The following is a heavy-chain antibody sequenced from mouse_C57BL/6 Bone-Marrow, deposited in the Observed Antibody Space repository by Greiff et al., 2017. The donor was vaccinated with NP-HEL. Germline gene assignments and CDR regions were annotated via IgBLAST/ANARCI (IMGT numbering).Heavy chain of an antibody. CDR3: VRPGFAY. V-gene: IGHV10-1*01. CDR1: GFSFNTYA. J-gene: IGHJ3*01. CDR2: IRSKSNNYAT. Sequence: EVQGMESGGGLVQPKGSLKLSCAASGFSFNTYAMNWVRQAPGKGLEWVARIRSKSNNYATYYADSVKDRFTISRDDSESMLYLQMNNLKTEDTAMYYCVRPGFAYWGQGTLVTVSA.